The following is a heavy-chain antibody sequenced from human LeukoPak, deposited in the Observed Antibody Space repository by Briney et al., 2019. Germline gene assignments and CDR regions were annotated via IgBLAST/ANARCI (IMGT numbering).Heavy chain of an antibody. J-gene: IGHJ4*02. CDR2: TYPGDSDT. Sequence: GESLKISCKGSGYSFTNNWIGWVRQMPGKGLEWMGITYPGDSDTRYSPSFQGQVTISADKSISTAYLQWSSLKASDTAMYYCASGIRGYSYGSDYWGQGTLVTVSS. V-gene: IGHV5-51*01. CDR3: ASGIRGYSYGSDY. CDR1: GYSFTNNW. D-gene: IGHD5-18*01.